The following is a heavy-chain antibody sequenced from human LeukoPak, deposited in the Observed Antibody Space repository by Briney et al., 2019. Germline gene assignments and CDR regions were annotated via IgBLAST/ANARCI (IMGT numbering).Heavy chain of an antibody. J-gene: IGHJ4*02. CDR2: ISGSGGST. D-gene: IGHD3-3*01. CDR3: AKVPPTIFGVVIEIYYFDY. Sequence: GGSLRLSCAASGFTFSSCAMSWVRQAPGKGLEWVSAISGSGGSTYYADSVKGRFTISRDNSKNTLYLQTNSLRAEDTAVYYCAKVPPTIFGVVIEIYYFDYWGQGTLVTVSS. CDR1: GFTFSSCA. V-gene: IGHV3-23*01.